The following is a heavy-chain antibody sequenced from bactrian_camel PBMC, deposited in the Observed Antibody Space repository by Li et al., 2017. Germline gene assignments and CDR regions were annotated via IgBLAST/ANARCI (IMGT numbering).Heavy chain of an antibody. CDR2: IVRGTGRP. J-gene: IGHJ4*01. D-gene: IGHD2*01. CDR1: GYTYNHYC. V-gene: IGHV3S63*01. CDR3: NVGLCGTWPPGQDNY. Sequence: QVQLVESGGGSVKAGGSLTLTCVASGYTYNHYCMGWFRQAPGKEREGVAYIVRGTGRPTYADSVKGRFSISQDNAKNMMYLQMNSLKPEDTATYFCNVGLCGTWPPGQDNYWGHGTQVTVS.